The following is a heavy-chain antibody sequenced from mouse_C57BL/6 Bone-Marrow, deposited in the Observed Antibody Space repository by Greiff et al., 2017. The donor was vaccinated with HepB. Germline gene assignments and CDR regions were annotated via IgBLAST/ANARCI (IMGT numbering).Heavy chain of an antibody. CDR1: GYSFPGYY. Sequence: VQLKESGPELVKPGASVKISCKASGYSFPGYYMNWVKQSPEKSLEWIGEINPSTGGTTYNQKFTAKATLTVDKSSSTAYMQLKSLTSEDSAVYYCARDGNLYYFDYWGQGTTLTVSS. V-gene: IGHV1-42*01. J-gene: IGHJ2*01. CDR2: INPSTGGT. CDR3: ARDGNLYYFDY. D-gene: IGHD2-1*01.